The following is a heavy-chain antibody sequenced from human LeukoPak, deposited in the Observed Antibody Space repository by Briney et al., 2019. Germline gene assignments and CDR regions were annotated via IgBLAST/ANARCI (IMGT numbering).Heavy chain of an antibody. CDR1: GGSISSYY. D-gene: IGHD6-13*01. Sequence: PSETLSLTCTVSGGSISSYYWSWIRQPPGKGLEWIGYIYYSGTTNYTPSLKSRVNISVDTSKNQFSLKLSSVTAADTAVYYCARGVYIAAAQYGYWGQGTLVTVSS. V-gene: IGHV4-59*01. CDR2: IYYSGTT. CDR3: ARGVYIAAAQYGY. J-gene: IGHJ4*02.